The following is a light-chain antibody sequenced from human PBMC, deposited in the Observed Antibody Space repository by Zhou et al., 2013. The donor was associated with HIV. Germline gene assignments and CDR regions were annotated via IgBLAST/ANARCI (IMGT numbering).Light chain of an antibody. Sequence: DIQLTQSPPFLSASVGDRVTITCRASQGIGTYLAWYQQKPGKAPKLLIDVASTLQSGVPPRFYGSGSGTEFTLTISSLQPEDFATYYCLQDSNYPRTFGQGTKVEI. CDR2: VAS. V-gene: IGKV1-9*01. CDR3: LQDSNYPRT. CDR1: QGIGTY. J-gene: IGKJ1*01.